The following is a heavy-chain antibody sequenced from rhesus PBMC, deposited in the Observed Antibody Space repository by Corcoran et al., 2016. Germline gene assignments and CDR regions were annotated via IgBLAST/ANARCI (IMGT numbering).Heavy chain of an antibody. J-gene: IGHJ4*01. CDR1: GCTFSSYG. CDR2: MGSASSYK. V-gene: IGHV3S16*01. Sequence: EVQLVEVGGGWVQCGGSLRRSCAVSGCTFSSYGMSWVRLASGKGVEWFTAMGSASSYKYYAGSGKGRITISRDNAKNSLSLQMNSLRAEDTAVYYCSRQDTDCFDYWGQGVLVTVSS. CDR3: SRQDTDCFDY. D-gene: IGHD5-24*01.